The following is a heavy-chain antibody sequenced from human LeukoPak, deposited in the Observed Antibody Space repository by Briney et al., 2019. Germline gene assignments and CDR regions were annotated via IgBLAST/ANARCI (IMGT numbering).Heavy chain of an antibody. V-gene: IGHV3-30*04. CDR2: ISYDGSNK. J-gene: IGHJ4*02. CDR3: AKGLRYFDWADY. CDR1: GFTFSSYA. Sequence: PGGSLRLSCAASGFTFSSYAMHWVRQAPGEGLEWVAVISYDGSNKYYADSVKGRFTITRDNAKNPLYLQMNSLRTEDTALYYCAKGLRYFDWADYWGQGTLVTVSS. D-gene: IGHD3-9*01.